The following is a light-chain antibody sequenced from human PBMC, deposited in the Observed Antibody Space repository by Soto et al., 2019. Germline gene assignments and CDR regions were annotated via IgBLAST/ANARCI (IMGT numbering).Light chain of an antibody. J-gene: IGKJ1*01. CDR1: QSVGSN. CDR3: QQYNQWPRDRT. CDR2: GAS. Sequence: EIVMTQSPATLSVSPGERATLSCRASQSVGSNLAWYQQKPGQAPRLLIYGASTMATGIPARFSGSGSGTEFTLTISSLQCEDFAIYVCQQYNQWPRDRTFGQGTKVEIK. V-gene: IGKV3-15*01.